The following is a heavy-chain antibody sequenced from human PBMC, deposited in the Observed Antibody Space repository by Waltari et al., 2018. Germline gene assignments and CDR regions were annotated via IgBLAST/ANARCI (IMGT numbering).Heavy chain of an antibody. D-gene: IGHD3-22*01. CDR1: GYTFTDYY. J-gene: IGHJ4*02. V-gene: IGHV1-69-2*01. CDR2: FVPEDGET. CDR3: STDKRADSSGFGSLL. Sequence: EVQLVQSGAEVKKPGATVEISCKASGYTFTDYYIHWGQQAPGKGLEWMGRFVPEDGETIYAAKFQGRGTITADASTDTAYIERSSLRSEDTAVYYCSTDKRADSSGFGSLLWGQGTLVTVSS.